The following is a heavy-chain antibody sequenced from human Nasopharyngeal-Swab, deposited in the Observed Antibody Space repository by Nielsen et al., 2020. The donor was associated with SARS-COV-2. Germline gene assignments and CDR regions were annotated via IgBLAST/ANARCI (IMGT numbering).Heavy chain of an antibody. CDR3: ARHSSGWSFDY. V-gene: IGHV4-39*01. D-gene: IGHD6-19*01. CDR2: IYYSGNT. CDR1: GASISSSTYY. Sequence: SEPLSLPCTVSGASISSSTYYWGWIRQPPGKGLERFGTIYYSGNTYFNPSLNSPVTMSVDTSKHQFSLNPSSVTAADTALYYCARHSSGWSFDYWDHGTLVTVSS. J-gene: IGHJ4*01.